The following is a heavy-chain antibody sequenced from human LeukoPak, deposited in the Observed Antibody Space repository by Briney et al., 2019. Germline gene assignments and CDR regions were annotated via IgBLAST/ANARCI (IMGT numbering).Heavy chain of an antibody. CDR3: ARQSQADNWFDP. Sequence: PGESLKISCKGSGYSFTSYWISWVRQMPGKGLEWMGRIDPSDSYTNYSPSFQGHVAISADKSISTAYLQWSSLKASDTAMYYCARQSQADNWFDPWGQGTLVTVSS. D-gene: IGHD6-25*01. CDR1: GYSFTSYW. CDR2: IDPSDSYT. J-gene: IGHJ5*02. V-gene: IGHV5-10-1*01.